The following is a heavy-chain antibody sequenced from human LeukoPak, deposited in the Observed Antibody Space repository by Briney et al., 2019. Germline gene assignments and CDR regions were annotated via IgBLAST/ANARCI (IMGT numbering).Heavy chain of an antibody. CDR1: GGSISSGDYY. CDR2: IYYSGST. Sequence: SQTLSLTCTVSGGSISSGDYYWSWIRQPPGKGLEWIGYIYYSGSTYYNPSLKSRVTISVDTSKNQFSLKLSSVTAADTAVYYCARVGLVIAAAGTVGYYFDYWGQRTLVTVSS. D-gene: IGHD6-13*01. J-gene: IGHJ4*02. V-gene: IGHV4-30-4*01. CDR3: ARVGLVIAAAGTVGYYFDY.